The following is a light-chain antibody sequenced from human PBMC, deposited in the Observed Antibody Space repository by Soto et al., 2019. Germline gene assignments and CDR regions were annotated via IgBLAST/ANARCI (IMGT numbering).Light chain of an antibody. CDR2: GAS. CDR1: QSVSSSY. CDR3: QQYGSSPLWT. J-gene: IGKJ1*01. Sequence: EIVLTQSPGTLSLSPGETSTLSCSASQSVSSSYLAWYQQNPGQAPRLLIYGASSRATGIPDRFSGSGSGTDFTLTISRLEPDDFAVYYCQQYGSSPLWTFGQGTKVDIK. V-gene: IGKV3-20*01.